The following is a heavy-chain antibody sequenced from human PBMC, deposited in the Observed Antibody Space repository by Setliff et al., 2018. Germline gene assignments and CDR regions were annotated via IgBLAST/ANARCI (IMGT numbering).Heavy chain of an antibody. J-gene: IGHJ4*02. Sequence: LSCAASGFTFSNAWMSWVRQAPGKGLEWVGRIKSKTDGGTTDYAAPVKGRFTISRDDSKNTLYLQMNSLKTEDTAVYYCTTDHFTIFGVVIILGVAGYWGQGTLVTVS. CDR2: IKSKTDGGTT. V-gene: IGHV3-15*01. D-gene: IGHD3-3*01. CDR3: TTDHFTIFGVVIILGVAGY. CDR1: GFTFSNAW.